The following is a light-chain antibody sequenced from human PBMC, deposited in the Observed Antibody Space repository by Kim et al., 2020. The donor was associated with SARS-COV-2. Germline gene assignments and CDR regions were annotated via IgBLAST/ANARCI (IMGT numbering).Light chain of an antibody. V-gene: IGKV1-17*03. CDR2: AAS. Sequence: DIQMTQSPSVMSASVGDRVTITCRASQDIRLDLTWFQQKPGNVPKRLIYAASTLQRGVPPRFSGSGSGTEFTLTISSLQPEDFATYYCLQHNSFPWTFGQGTKVDIK. CDR3: LQHNSFPWT. J-gene: IGKJ1*01. CDR1: QDIRLD.